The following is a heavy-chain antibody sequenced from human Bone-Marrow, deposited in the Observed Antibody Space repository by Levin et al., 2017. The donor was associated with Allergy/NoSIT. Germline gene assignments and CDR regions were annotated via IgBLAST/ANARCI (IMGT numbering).Heavy chain of an antibody. J-gene: IGHJ6*02. V-gene: IGHV3-9*01. CDR3: ARHKDYGGNGYYYYGMDV. CDR1: GFTFTDYA. CDR2: VSWNSGTI. Sequence: PGGSLRLSCAASGFTFTDYAIHWIRQAPGRGLEWVSGVSWNSGTIGYADSVKGRFTISRDNAKNSLYLQMNSLRTEDTALYFCARHKDYGGNGYYYYGMDVRSEGTTVTV. D-gene: IGHD4-23*01.